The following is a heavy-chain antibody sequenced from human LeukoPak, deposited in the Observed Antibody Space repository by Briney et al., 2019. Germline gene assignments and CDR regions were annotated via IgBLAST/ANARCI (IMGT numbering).Heavy chain of an antibody. CDR1: GGSFSGYY. D-gene: IGHD4-17*01. CDR2: IDHSGFT. V-gene: IGHV4-34*01. J-gene: IGHJ4*02. Sequence: SETLSLTCSVYGGSFSGYYGVWIRQAPEKGLEWIGEIDHSGFTNYNPSLKSRVTISIDTSKNQFSLKLSSVTAADSAVYYCARYLSGDYKPPYDSWGQGNLVTVSS. CDR3: ARYLSGDYKPPYDS.